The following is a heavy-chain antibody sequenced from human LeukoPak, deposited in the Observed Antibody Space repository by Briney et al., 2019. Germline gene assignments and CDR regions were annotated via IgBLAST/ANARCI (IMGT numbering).Heavy chain of an antibody. D-gene: IGHD6-6*01. CDR1: GGSISSGDYY. J-gene: IGHJ6*02. CDR3: ASSSSLHYYGMDV. V-gene: IGHV4-61*08. Sequence: SETLSLTCTVSGGSISSGDYYWSWIRQPPGKGLEWIGYIYYSGSTNYNPSLKSRVTISVDASKNQFSLKLSSVTAADTAVYYCASSSSLHYYGMDVWGQGTTVTVSS. CDR2: IYYSGST.